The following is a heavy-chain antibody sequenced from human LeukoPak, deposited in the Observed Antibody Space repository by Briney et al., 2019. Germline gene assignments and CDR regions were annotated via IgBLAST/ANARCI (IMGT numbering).Heavy chain of an antibody. D-gene: IGHD6-13*01. CDR1: GFTFSSYA. CDR2: ISYDGSNK. CDR3: TKDRRGPAAGTWYFDS. J-gene: IGHJ4*02. V-gene: IGHV3-30-3*01. Sequence: GGSLRLSCAASGFTFSSYAMHWVRQAPGKGLEWVAVISYDGSNKYYADSVKGRFTISRDNSKNTLYLQMNSLRAGDTAIYYCTKDRRGPAAGTWYFDSWGQGTLVTVSS.